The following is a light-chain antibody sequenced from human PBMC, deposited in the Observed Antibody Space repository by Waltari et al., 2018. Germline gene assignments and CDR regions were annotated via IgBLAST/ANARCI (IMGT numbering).Light chain of an antibody. CDR1: QSLLHTDRKNY. V-gene: IGKV2-28*01. CDR2: LGS. CDR3: MQALQTPFT. J-gene: IGKJ4*01. Sequence: IVMTQSPLSVPASPGESASISCKSNQSLLHTDRKNYLDWYLQRPGQSPQLLVYLGSNRASGVPDRIGGGGSGTDFTLTISRVESEDVGTYYCMQALQTPFTFGGGTKVDI.